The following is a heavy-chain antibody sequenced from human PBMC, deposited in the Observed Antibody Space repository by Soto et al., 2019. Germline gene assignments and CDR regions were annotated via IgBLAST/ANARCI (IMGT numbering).Heavy chain of an antibody. D-gene: IGHD5-18*01. V-gene: IGHV3-48*03. J-gene: IGHJ4*02. CDR1: GFTFSSYE. CDR3: ARDEIGYSLY. CDR2: ISSSGSTI. Sequence: GGSLRLSCAASGFTFSSYEMNWVRQAPGKGLEWVSYISSSGSTIYYADSVKGRFTISRDNAKNSLYLQMNSLRAEDTAVYYCARDEIGYSLYWGQGTLVTVSS.